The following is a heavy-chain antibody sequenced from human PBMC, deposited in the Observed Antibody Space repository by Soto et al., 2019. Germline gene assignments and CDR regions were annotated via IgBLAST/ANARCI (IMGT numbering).Heavy chain of an antibody. J-gene: IGHJ4*02. CDR2: TYYRSRWSN. D-gene: IGHD6-13*01. CDR1: GDSDSSYSAA. V-gene: IGHV6-1*01. CDR3: ARQIAATGTSGTFDY. Sequence: QVQLQQSGPGLVKTSQTLSLTCAISGDSDSSYSAAWTWIRQSPTTGLNWLERTYYRSRWSNDYAIPVKSRIAITADTSNNQFSLHLNSVTPEDTAVYYCARQIAATGTSGTFDYWGQGTLVTVSS.